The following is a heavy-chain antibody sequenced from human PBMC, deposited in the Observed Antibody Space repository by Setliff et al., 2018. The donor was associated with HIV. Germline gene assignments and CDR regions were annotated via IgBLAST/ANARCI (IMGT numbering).Heavy chain of an antibody. CDR3: AREEYTQSYFDY. CDR2: IWYDGSHE. CDR1: GFIFDRYG. Sequence: GGSLRLSCAASGFIFDRYGMHWVRQAPGKGLEWVALIWYDGSHETYADSARGRFSISRDNSKNTLYLQMNSLRAEDTAVYYCAREEYTQSYFDYWVQGTLVTSP. D-gene: IGHD6-6*01. V-gene: IGHV3-30*02. J-gene: IGHJ4*02.